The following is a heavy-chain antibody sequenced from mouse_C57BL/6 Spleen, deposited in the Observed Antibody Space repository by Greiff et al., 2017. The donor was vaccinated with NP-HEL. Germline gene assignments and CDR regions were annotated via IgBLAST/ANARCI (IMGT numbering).Heavy chain of an antibody. CDR2: IYPGDGDT. V-gene: IGHV1-80*01. D-gene: IGHD1-1*01. CDR1: GYAFSSYW. J-gene: IGHJ1*03. Sequence: VKLMESGAELVKPGASVKISCKASGYAFSSYWMNWVKQRPGKGLEWIGQIYPGDGDTNYNGKFKGKATLTADKSSSTAYMQLSSLTSEDSAVYFCARKPTVVVGYFDVWGTGTTVTVSS. CDR3: ARKPTVVVGYFDV.